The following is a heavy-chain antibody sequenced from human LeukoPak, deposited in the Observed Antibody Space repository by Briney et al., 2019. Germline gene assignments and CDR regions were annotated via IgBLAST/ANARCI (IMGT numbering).Heavy chain of an antibody. CDR3: AEYYYDSSGYPAFDL. CDR2: IYYSGST. D-gene: IGHD3-22*01. CDR1: GGSISSSSYY. V-gene: IGHV4-39*01. Sequence: SETLSLTCTVSGGSISSSSYYWGWIRQPPGKGLEWIGSIYYSGSTYYNPSFKSRVTISVDTSKNQFSLKLSSVTAADTAVYYCAEYYYDSSGYPAFDLWGRGTLVTVSS. J-gene: IGHJ2*01.